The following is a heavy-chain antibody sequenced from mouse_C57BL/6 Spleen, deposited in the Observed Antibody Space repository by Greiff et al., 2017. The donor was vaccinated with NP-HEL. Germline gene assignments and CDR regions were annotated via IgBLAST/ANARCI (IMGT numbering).Heavy chain of an antibody. CDR2: IDPSDSET. Sequence: VQLQQPGAELVRPGSSVKLSCKASGYTFTSYWMHWVKQRPIQGLEWIGNIDPSDSETHYNQKFKDKATLTVDKSSSTAYMQLSSLSSEDSAVYYCARSGYYGSSLYYAMDYWGQGTSVTVSS. CDR3: ARSGYYGSSLYYAMDY. D-gene: IGHD1-1*01. V-gene: IGHV1-52*01. CDR1: GYTFTSYW. J-gene: IGHJ4*01.